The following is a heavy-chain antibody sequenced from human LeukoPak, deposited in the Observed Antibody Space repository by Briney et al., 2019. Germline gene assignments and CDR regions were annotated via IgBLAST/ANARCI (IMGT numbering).Heavy chain of an antibody. CDR2: IYYSGST. J-gene: IGHJ4*02. D-gene: IGHD3/OR15-3a*01. CDR1: GGSISSGGYY. CDR3: ARLDVSNYFDY. V-gene: IGHV4-31*03. Sequence: TSETLSLTCTVFGGSISSGGYYWSWIRQHPGKGLEWIGYIYYSGSTYYNPSLKSRVTISVDTSKNQFSLKLSSVTAADTAVYYCARLDVSNYFDYWGQGTLVTVSS.